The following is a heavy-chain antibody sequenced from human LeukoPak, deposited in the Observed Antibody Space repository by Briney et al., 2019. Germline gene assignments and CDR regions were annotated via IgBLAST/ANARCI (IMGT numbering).Heavy chain of an antibody. V-gene: IGHV4-39*01. D-gene: IGHD4-23*01. CDR1: GGSISSSRYY. J-gene: IGHJ3*02. Sequence: PSETLSLTCTVSGGSISSSRYYWGWIRQPPGKGLEWIGSIYYSGSTYYNPSLKSRVTISVDTSKNQFSLKLSSVTAADTAVYYCARQYGGLDAFDIWGQGTMVTVSS. CDR2: IYYSGST. CDR3: ARQYGGLDAFDI.